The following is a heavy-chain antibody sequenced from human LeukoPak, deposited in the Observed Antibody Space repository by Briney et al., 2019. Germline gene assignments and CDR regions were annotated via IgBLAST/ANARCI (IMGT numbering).Heavy chain of an antibody. D-gene: IGHD1-26*01. J-gene: IGHJ3*02. CDR2: INSDGSST. V-gene: IGHV3-74*01. Sequence: GGSLRLSCAASGFTFSSYWMHWVRQAPGKGLVWVSRINSDGSSTSYTDSVKGRFTISRDNAKNTLYLQMNSLRAEDTAVYYCARDRIVGEWDAFDIWGQGTMVTVSS. CDR3: ARDRIVGEWDAFDI. CDR1: GFTFSSYW.